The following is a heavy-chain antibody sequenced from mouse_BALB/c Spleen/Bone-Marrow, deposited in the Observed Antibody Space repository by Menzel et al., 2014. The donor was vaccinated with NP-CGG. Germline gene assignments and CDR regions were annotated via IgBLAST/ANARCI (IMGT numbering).Heavy chain of an antibody. D-gene: IGHD1-1*01. Sequence: EVKVVESGGGLVQPGESLKLSCESNEYEFPSHDMSWVRKTPEKRLELVAAINSDGGSTYYPDTMERRFIISRDNSKKTLYLQMSSLRSEDTAFYYCARHGDYYGSSLLAYWGQGTLVTVSA. CDR2: INSDGGST. CDR3: ARHGDYYGSSLLAY. V-gene: IGHV5-2*01. CDR1: EYEFPSHD. J-gene: IGHJ3*01.